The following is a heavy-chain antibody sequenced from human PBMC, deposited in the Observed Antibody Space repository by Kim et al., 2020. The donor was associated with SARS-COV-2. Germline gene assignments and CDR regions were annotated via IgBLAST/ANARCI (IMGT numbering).Heavy chain of an antibody. Sequence: GGSLRLSCAASGFTFSSYWMHWVRQAPGKGLVCVSRINTDGSSTSYADSVKGRFTISRDNAKNTLYLQMNSLRAEDTAVYYCASISVAGKIDYWGQGTLVTVSS. CDR2: INTDGSST. V-gene: IGHV3-74*01. CDR3: ASISVAGKIDY. D-gene: IGHD6-19*01. J-gene: IGHJ4*02. CDR1: GFTFSSYW.